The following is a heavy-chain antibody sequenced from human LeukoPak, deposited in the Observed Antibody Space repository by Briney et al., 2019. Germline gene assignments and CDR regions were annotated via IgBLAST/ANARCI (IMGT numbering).Heavy chain of an antibody. J-gene: IGHJ5*02. CDR1: GYTFTSYG. Sequence: ASVKVSCKASGYTFTSYGISWVRQAPGQGLEWMGWISAYNGNTNYAQKLQGRVTMTTDTSTSTAYMELRSLRSDDTAVYYCAREKGPGYDILTGYYLPGWLDPWGQGTLVTVSS. D-gene: IGHD3-9*01. V-gene: IGHV1-18*01. CDR3: AREKGPGYDILTGYYLPGWLDP. CDR2: ISAYNGNT.